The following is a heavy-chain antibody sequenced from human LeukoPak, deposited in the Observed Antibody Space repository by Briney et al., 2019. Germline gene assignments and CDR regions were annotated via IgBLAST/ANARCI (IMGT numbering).Heavy chain of an antibody. D-gene: IGHD2-2*01. CDR2: ISWNSGSI. V-gene: IGHV3-9*01. J-gene: IGHJ3*02. CDR3: ARETPDPRIVVPAAMLDAFDI. CDR1: GFTFDDYA. Sequence: HPGGSLRLSCAASGFTFDDYAMHWVRQAPGKGLEWVSGISWNSGSIGYADSVKSRFTISRDNAKNSLYLQMNSLRAEDTAVYYCARETPDPRIVVPAAMLDAFDIWGQGTMVTVSS.